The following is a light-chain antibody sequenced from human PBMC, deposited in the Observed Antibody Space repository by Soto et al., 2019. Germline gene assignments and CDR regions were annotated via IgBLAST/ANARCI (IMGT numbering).Light chain of an antibody. V-gene: IGKV3-15*01. CDR1: QSGSSN. CDR3: QQYNNRPGGT. Sequence: EIVLTQSPGTLSVSPGERATLSCRASQSGSSNLAWYQQKTGQAATLLIYGASTRATSIPARSSSSGCARKYTPTTISRLSEDYVANYCQQYNNRPGGTFGQGTKVDIK. J-gene: IGKJ1*01. CDR2: GAS.